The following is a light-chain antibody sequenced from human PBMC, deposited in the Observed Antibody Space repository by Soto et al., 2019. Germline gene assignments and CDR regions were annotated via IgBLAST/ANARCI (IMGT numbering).Light chain of an antibody. V-gene: IGKV1-5*03. J-gene: IGKJ2*01. CDR3: QQYDSYPYT. CDR1: QSIGSW. Sequence: DIQMTQSPSTLSASVGDRVTITCRASQSIGSWLAWYHQKPGKAPKLLIYKASSLESGVPSRFSGSGSGTEFTLTISSLQPDDFATYYCQQYDSYPYTFGQGTKLEIK. CDR2: KAS.